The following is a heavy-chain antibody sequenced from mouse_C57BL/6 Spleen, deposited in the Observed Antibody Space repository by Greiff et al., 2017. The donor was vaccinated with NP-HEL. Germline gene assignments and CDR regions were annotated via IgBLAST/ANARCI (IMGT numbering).Heavy chain of an antibody. D-gene: IGHD2-1*01. CDR1: GYTFTDYY. Sequence: EVQLQQSGPVLVKPGASVKMSCKASGYTFTDYYMNWVKQSHGKSLEWIGVINPYNGGTSYNQKFKGKATFTVDKSSSTAYMELNSLTSEDSAVYYCARRGGNPLDYWGQGTTLTVSS. J-gene: IGHJ2*01. V-gene: IGHV1-19*01. CDR3: ARRGGNPLDY. CDR2: INPYNGGT.